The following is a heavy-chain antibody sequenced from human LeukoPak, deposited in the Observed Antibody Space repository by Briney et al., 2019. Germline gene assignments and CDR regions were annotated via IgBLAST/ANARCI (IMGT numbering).Heavy chain of an antibody. V-gene: IGHV4-59*01. D-gene: IGHD1-1*01. J-gene: IGHJ6*03. CDR1: GGSISSYY. Sequence: PSETLSLTCTVSGGSISSYYWSWIRQPPGKGLEWIGYIHYSGSTNYNPSLKSRVTISVDTSKNQFSLKLSSVTAADTAVYYCASGTYYYYMDVWGKGTTVTVSS. CDR2: IHYSGST. CDR3: ASGTYYYYMDV.